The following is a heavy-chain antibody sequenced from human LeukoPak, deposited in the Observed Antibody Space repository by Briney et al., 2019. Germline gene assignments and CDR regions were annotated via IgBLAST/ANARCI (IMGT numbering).Heavy chain of an antibody. CDR3: ARHGSGSSWYYYYYYMDV. J-gene: IGHJ6*03. CDR1: GGSISSSSYY. CDR2: IYYSGST. V-gene: IGHV4-39*01. Sequence: SETLSLTCTVSGGSISSSSYYWGWIRQPPGKGLEWIGSIYYSGSTYYSPSLKSRVTISVDTSKKQFSLKLSSVTAADTAVYYCARHGSGSSWYYYYYYMDVWGKGTTVTISS. D-gene: IGHD6-13*01.